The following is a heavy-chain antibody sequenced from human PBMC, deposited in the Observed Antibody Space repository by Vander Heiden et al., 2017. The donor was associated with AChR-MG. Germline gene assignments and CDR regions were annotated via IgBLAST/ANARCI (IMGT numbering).Heavy chain of an antibody. V-gene: IGHV3-21*01. CDR3: ARMATNGNFDY. D-gene: IGHD5-12*01. Sequence: EVQLVESGGGLVKPGGSLRLSCAASGFPFSSYSMNWVRQAPGKGLEWVSSISSSSSYIYYADSVKGRFTISRDNAKNSLYLQMNSLRAEDTAVYYCARMATNGNFDYWGQGTLVTVSS. CDR1: GFPFSSYS. J-gene: IGHJ4*02. CDR2: ISSSSSYI.